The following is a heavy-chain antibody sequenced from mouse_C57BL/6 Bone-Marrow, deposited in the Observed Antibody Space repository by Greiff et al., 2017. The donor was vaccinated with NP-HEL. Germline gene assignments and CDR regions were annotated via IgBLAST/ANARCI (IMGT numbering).Heavy chain of an antibody. J-gene: IGHJ1*03. CDR3: ARGVTTVVAPDDWYFDV. CDR2: IYPRSGNT. Sequence: VQLQQSGAELARPGASVKLSCKASGYTFTSYGISWVKQRTGQGLEWIGEIYPRSGNTYYNEKFKGKATLTADKSSSTAYMELRSLTSEDSAVYFCARGVTTVVAPDDWYFDVWGTGTTVTVSS. D-gene: IGHD1-1*01. CDR1: GYTFTSYG. V-gene: IGHV1-81*01.